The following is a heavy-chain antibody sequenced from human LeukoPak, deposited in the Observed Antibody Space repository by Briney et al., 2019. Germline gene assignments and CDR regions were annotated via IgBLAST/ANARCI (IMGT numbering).Heavy chain of an antibody. D-gene: IGHD2-2*01. CDR2: IYSDGSGT. Sequence: GGSLRLSCSASGFTLSSYWMHWVRQAPGKGLVWVSRIYSDGSGTNYADAVKGRFTISRDNAKNILYLQMNSLRAEDTAVYYCARSTYYSSDWKAFDYWGQGTLVTVSS. J-gene: IGHJ4*02. CDR3: ARSTYYSSDWKAFDY. CDR1: GFTLSSYW. V-gene: IGHV3-74*01.